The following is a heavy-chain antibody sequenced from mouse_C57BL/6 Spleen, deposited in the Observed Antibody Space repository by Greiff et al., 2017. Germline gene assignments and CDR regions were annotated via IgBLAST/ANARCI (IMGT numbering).Heavy chain of an antibody. D-gene: IGHD2-2*01. CDR2: IDPSDSET. CDR3: ARRGIYYGYVDYFDY. Sequence: QVQLKQPGAELVRPGSSVKLSCKASGYTFTSYWMHWVKQRPIQGLEWIGNIDPSDSETHYNQKFKDKATLTVDKSSSTAYMQLSSLTSEDSAVYYCARRGIYYGYVDYFDYWGQGTTLTVSS. CDR1: GYTFTSYW. V-gene: IGHV1-52*01. J-gene: IGHJ2*01.